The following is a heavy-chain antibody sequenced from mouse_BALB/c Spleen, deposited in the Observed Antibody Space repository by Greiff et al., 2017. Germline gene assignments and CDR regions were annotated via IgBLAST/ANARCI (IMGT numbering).Heavy chain of an antibody. CDR2: ISDGGSYT. J-gene: IGHJ4*01. V-gene: IGHV5-4*02. CDR1: GFTFSDYY. Sequence: EVKLVESGGGLVKPGGSLKLSCAASGFTFSDYYMYWVRQTPEKRLEWVATISDGGSYTYYPDSVKGRFTISRDNAKNNLYLQMSSLKSEDTAMYYCAREDDGYYRAMDYWGQGTSVTVSS. CDR3: AREDDGYYRAMDY. D-gene: IGHD2-3*01.